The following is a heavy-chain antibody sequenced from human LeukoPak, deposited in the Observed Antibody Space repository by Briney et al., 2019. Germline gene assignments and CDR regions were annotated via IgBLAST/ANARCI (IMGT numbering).Heavy chain of an antibody. CDR2: IIDNGDTT. CDR1: GFNFNRYA. CDR3: AKLGGQEIYSYYVGV. D-gene: IGHD3-16*01. Sequence: PGGSLRLSCAASGFNFNRYAMSWVRQAPGKGLEWVSGIIDNGDTTYHGNSVKGRFTISRDNSKNTLYLQMHSLRAEDTAVYYCAKLGGQEIYSYYVGVWGKGTTVAVSS. J-gene: IGHJ6*03. V-gene: IGHV3-23*01.